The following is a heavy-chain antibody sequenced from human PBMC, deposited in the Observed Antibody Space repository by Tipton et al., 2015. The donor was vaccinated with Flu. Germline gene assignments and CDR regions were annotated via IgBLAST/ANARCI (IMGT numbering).Heavy chain of an antibody. CDR2: IHRSGNT. CDR3: ARGDYGDYDHEADGFDI. J-gene: IGHJ3*02. Sequence: TLSLTCSVSGESMGINYYWGWIRQPPGEGLEWIGNIHRSGNTYHNPSLRSRVTMSVDSSRNQFSLRLSSVTAADTAMYYCARGDYGDYDHEADGFDIWGQGTLVTVSA. CDR1: GESMGINYY. V-gene: IGHV4-38-2*02. D-gene: IGHD4-17*01.